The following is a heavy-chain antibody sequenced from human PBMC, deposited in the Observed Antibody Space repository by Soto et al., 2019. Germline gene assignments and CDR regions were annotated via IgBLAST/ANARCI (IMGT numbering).Heavy chain of an antibody. D-gene: IGHD5-12*01. Sequence: SSETLSLTCTVSGGSISSYYWSWIRQPPGKGLEWIGYIYYSGSTNYNPSLKSRVTISVDTSKNQFSLKLSSVTAADTAVYYCARDLRYSGYDGGFDYWGQGTLVT. CDR1: GGSISSYY. CDR3: ARDLRYSGYDGGFDY. CDR2: IYYSGST. J-gene: IGHJ4*02. V-gene: IGHV4-59*01.